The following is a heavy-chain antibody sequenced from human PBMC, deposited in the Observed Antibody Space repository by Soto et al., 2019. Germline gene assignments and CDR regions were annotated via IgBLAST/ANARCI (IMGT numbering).Heavy chain of an antibody. CDR1: GFTFSSYW. D-gene: IGHD3-10*01. CDR3: AGGMVRGVSSYYYYGMDV. J-gene: IGHJ6*02. V-gene: IGHV3-7*04. CDR2: IKQDGSEK. Sequence: EVQLVESGGGLVQPGGSLRLSCAASGFTFSSYWMSWVRQAPGKGLEWVANIKQDGSEKYYVDSVKGRFTISRDNAKNSLYLQMNSLRAEDTAVYYCAGGMVRGVSSYYYYGMDVWGQGTTVTVSS.